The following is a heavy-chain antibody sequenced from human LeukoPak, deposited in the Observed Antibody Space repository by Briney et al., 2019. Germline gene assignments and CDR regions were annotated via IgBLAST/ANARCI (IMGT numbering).Heavy chain of an antibody. CDR1: GFTFSDAW. D-gene: IGHD3-22*01. Sequence: GGSLRLSCAACGFTFSDAWMSWVRQAPGKGLEWVGRIKSKTDGGATDYAAPVKGRFTISRDDSKNTLYLQMNSLKIEDTAVYYCARYYGDSGSQYYFDYWGQGTLVTVSS. V-gene: IGHV3-15*01. J-gene: IGHJ4*02. CDR2: IKSKTDGGAT. CDR3: ARYYGDSGSQYYFDY.